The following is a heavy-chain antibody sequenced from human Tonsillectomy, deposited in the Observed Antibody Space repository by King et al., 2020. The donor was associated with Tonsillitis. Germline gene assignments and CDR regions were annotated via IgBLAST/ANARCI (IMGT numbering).Heavy chain of an antibody. D-gene: IGHD6-13*01. CDR1: GFTFRTYA. CDR3: AKLGGAALLSSSPLGLALPD. CDR2: ITASGGGT. Sequence: VQLVESGGGFLRPGGSLRLSCAASGFTFRTYAMSWVRQAPGKGLEWVSGITASGGGTYYADSVRDRATISRDNSKNTLFLQVSSLRAEDAALYYCAKLGGAALLSSSPLGLALPDWGRGTLVTVSS. V-gene: IGHV3-23*04. J-gene: IGHJ1*01.